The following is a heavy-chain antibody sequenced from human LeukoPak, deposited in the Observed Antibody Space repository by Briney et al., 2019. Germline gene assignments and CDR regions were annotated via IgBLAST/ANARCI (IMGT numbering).Heavy chain of an antibody. CDR2: IYWDDDK. Sequence: SGPTLVKPTQTLTLTCSFSGFSLTTRPLGVGWIRQPPGKALEWLSVIYWDDDKRYNPSLRTRLTVTTATSKNQVVLIMTNMDPVDTATYYCAHRRSGYDWNHGDFDYWGQGTLVTVSS. J-gene: IGHJ4*02. V-gene: IGHV2-5*02. CDR3: AHRRSGYDWNHGDFDY. D-gene: IGHD3-22*01. CDR1: GFSLTTRPLG.